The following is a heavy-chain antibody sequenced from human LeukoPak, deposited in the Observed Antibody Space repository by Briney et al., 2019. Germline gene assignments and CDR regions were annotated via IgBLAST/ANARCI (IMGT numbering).Heavy chain of an antibody. V-gene: IGHV4-59*01. CDR3: ARDGGDYRGYYYYGMDV. J-gene: IGHJ6*02. Sequence: SETLSLTCTVSGGSISSYYWSWIRQPPGKGLEWIGYIYYSGSTNYNPSLKSRVTISVDTSKNQFSLKLSSVTAADTAVYYCARDGGDYRGYYYYGMDVWGQGTTVTVS. CDR2: IYYSGST. CDR1: GGSISSYY. D-gene: IGHD4-17*01.